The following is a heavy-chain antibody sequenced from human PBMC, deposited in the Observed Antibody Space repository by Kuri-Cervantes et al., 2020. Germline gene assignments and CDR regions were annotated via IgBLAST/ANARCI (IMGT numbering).Heavy chain of an antibody. CDR3: ARGRWFLDY. CDR1: GGSFSGYY. V-gene: IGHV4-34*01. J-gene: IGHJ4*02. Sequence: ESLKISCAVYGGSFSGYYWSWIRQPPGKGLEWIGEINHSGSTNYNPSLKSRVTISVDTSKNQFSLKLSSVTAADTAVYYCARGRWFLDYWGQGTLVTVSS. D-gene: IGHD2-15*01. CDR2: INHSGST.